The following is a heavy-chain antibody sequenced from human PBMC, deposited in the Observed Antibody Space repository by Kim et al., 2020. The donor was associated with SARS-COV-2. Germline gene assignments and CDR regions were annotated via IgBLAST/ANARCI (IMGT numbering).Heavy chain of an antibody. CDR3: ARDLASGIVDY. Sequence: SETLSLTCSVSGDSISSADHYWNWIRQQPGKGLEWIGYISYSGRTSYIPSLKSRVSISLDTFKNQFSLRLNSVTAADTAVYYCARDLASGIVDYWGQGTLVTVSS. CDR2: ISYSGRT. CDR1: GDSISSADHY. V-gene: IGHV4-31*03. J-gene: IGHJ4*02. D-gene: IGHD3-10*01.